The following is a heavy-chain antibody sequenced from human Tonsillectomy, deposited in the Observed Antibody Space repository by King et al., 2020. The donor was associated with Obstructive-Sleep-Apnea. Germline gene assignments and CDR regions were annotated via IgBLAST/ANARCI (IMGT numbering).Heavy chain of an antibody. V-gene: IGHV4-38-2*02. J-gene: IGHJ6*02. CDR3: ARDRDVYYYDTSGAKYGMDV. D-gene: IGHD3-22*01. Sequence: QLQESGPGLLKPSETLSLTCTVSGYSISGGYYWGWIRQPPGKGLEWIGSIHHSGSTNYKPSLKSRVTISIDTSKNQFSLRLSSVTAADTAVYYCARDRDVYYYDTSGAKYGMDVWCQGTTVTVSS. CDR1: GYSISGGYY. CDR2: IHHSGST.